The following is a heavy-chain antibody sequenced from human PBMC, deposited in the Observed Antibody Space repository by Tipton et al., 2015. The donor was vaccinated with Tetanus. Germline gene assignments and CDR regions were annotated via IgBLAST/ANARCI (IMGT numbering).Heavy chain of an antibody. CDR1: GGSFSGYY. CDR3: ARGGYSYGLLSFFHY. J-gene: IGHJ4*02. D-gene: IGHD5-18*01. Sequence: TLSLTCTVSGGSFSGYYWSWIRQPPGKGLEWIGEINHSGSTNYNPSLKSRVTISVDTSKNQFSLKLSSVTAADTAVYYCARGGYSYGLLSFFHYWGQGTLVTVSS. V-gene: IGHV4-34*01. CDR2: INHSGST.